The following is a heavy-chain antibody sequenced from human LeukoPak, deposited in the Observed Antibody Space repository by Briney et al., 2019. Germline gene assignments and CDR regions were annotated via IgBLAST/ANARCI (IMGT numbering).Heavy chain of an antibody. Sequence: SGPALVQPTQTLTLTRTFSGLSLSTRGMRVSWIRQPPGKALEWLPRIDWDDDKFYSTSLKTRLTISKDTSKNQVVLTMTNMAPVDTATYYCARSPGYSSGWYNWFDPWGQGTLVTVSS. CDR2: IDWDDDK. J-gene: IGHJ5*02. D-gene: IGHD6-19*01. CDR1: GLSLSTRGMR. CDR3: ARSPGYSSGWYNWFDP. V-gene: IGHV2-70*04.